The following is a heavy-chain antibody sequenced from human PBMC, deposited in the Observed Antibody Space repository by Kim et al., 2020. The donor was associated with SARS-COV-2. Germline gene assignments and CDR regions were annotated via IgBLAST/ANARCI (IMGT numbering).Heavy chain of an antibody. CDR2: ISGSDTII. J-gene: IGHJ6*02. CDR3: AKGIGVYNYGVDV. D-gene: IGHD3-10*01. V-gene: IGHV3-23*01. Sequence: GGSLRLSCAASGFTLRSYAMSWVRQAPGKGLEWVSAISGSDTIIHYADSVKGRFTISRDHPKNTLYLELDSSRAEDTAVYYCAKGIGVYNYGVDVCGQGT. CDR1: GFTLRSYA.